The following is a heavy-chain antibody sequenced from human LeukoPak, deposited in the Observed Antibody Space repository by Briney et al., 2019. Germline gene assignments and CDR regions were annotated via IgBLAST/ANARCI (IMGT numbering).Heavy chain of an antibody. J-gene: IGHJ4*02. V-gene: IGHV3-53*01. CDR3: AREARIVGATRAFDY. D-gene: IGHD1-26*01. CDR2: IYSGGST. CDR1: GFTVSSNY. Sequence: GGSLRLSRAASGFTVSSNYMSWVRQAPGKGLEWVSVIYSGGSTYYADSVKGRFTISRDNSKNTLYLQMNSLRAEDTAVYYCAREARIVGATRAFDYWGQGTLVTVSS.